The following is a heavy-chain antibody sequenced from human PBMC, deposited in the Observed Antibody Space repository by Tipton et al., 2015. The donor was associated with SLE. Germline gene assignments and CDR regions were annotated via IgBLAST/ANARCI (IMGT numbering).Heavy chain of an antibody. CDR1: GGSISRYY. Sequence: GLVKPSETLSLTCTVSGGSISRYYWSWIRQPPGKGLEWIGYIYHGGSTNYNPSLKSRVTISVDTSKSQFSLKLSSVTAADTAVYYCARLTMVRGVIPPYFDYWGQGTLVTVSS. J-gene: IGHJ4*02. CDR3: ARLTMVRGVIPPYFDY. CDR2: IYHGGST. V-gene: IGHV4-59*01. D-gene: IGHD3-10*01.